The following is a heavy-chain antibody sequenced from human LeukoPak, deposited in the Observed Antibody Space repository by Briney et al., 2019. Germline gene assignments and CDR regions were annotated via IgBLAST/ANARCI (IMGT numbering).Heavy chain of an antibody. J-gene: IGHJ6*02. CDR2: ISAYNGNT. CDR3: ARDLGDRDFWSESGGYYYYGMDV. CDR1: GYTFTSYG. Sequence: ASVKVSCKASGYTFTSYGISWVRQAPGQGLEWMGWISAYNGNTNYAQKLQGRVTMTTDTSTSTAYMELRSLRSDDTAVYYCARDLGDRDFWSESGGYYYYGMDVWGQGTTVTVSS. V-gene: IGHV1-18*01. D-gene: IGHD3-3*01.